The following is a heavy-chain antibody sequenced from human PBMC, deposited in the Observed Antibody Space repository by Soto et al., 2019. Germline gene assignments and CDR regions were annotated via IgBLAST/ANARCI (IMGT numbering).Heavy chain of an antibody. CDR2: IKQDGSEK. J-gene: IGHJ6*03. CDR3: LYSYGSFYYMDV. V-gene: IGHV3-7*01. CDR1: GFTFSSYW. Sequence: GGSLRLSCAASGFTFSSYWMSWVRQAPGKGLEWVANIKQDGSEKYYVDSVKGRFTISRDNAKNSLYLQMNSLRAEDTAVYYCLYSYGSFYYMDVWGKGTTVTVSS. D-gene: IGHD5-18*01.